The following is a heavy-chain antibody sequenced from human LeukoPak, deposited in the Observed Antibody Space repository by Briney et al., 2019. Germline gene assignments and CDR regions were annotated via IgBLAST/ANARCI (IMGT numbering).Heavy chain of an antibody. V-gene: IGHV1-2*02. J-gene: IGHJ6*03. D-gene: IGHD6-13*01. Sequence: ASVKVSCKASGYTFTGYYMHWVRQAPGQGLEWMGWINPNSGGTNYAQKFQGRVTMTRDTSISTAYMELSRLRSDDTAVYYCARDSQQLPRVYYYYYYMDVWGKGTTITVSS. CDR2: INPNSGGT. CDR3: ARDSQQLPRVYYYYYYMDV. CDR1: GYTFTGYY.